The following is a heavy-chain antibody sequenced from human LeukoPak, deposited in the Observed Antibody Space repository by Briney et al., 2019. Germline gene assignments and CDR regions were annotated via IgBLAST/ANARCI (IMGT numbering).Heavy chain of an antibody. CDR3: ARNRYYYGSGNYGVPNWFDP. CDR2: IYYSGST. Sequence: SETLSLTCTVSGGSISSNSYYWGWIRQPPGKGLKWIGSIYYSGSTYYNPSLKSRVTISVDTSKNQFSLKLNSVTAADTAVYYCARNRYYYGSGNYGVPNWFDPWGQGTLVTVSS. J-gene: IGHJ5*02. D-gene: IGHD3-10*01. V-gene: IGHV4-39*01. CDR1: GGSISSNSYY.